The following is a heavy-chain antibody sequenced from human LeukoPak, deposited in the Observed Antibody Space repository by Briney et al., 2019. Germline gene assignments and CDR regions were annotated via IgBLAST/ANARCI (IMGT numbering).Heavy chain of an antibody. D-gene: IGHD1-26*01. CDR2: GGNSGGT. CDR1: GFTFSNYW. CDR3: AKNGQSGFSFDP. J-gene: IGHJ5*02. V-gene: IGHV4-34*08. Sequence: GSLRLSCAASGFTFSNYWMSWVRQPPGKGLEWIGEGGNSGGTKFNPSLKSRVTISADTSKNQFSLKLSSVTAADTAVYYCAKNGQSGFSFDPWGQGTLVTVSS.